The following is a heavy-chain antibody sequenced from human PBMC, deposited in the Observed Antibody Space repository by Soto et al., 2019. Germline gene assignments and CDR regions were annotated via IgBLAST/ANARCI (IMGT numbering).Heavy chain of an antibody. D-gene: IGHD2-15*01. V-gene: IGHV2-26*01. CDR3: ARILSGGSWPDYYYFMDV. J-gene: IGHJ6*03. Sequence: VFSKESGPVLVNPTETLTLTCTVSGFSLSNARMGVSWIRQPPGKALEWLAHIFSNDEKSYSTSLKSRLTISKDTSKSQVVLTMTNMDPVDTATYYCARILSGGSWPDYYYFMDVWGKGTTVSVSS. CDR1: GFSLSNARMG. CDR2: IFSNDEK.